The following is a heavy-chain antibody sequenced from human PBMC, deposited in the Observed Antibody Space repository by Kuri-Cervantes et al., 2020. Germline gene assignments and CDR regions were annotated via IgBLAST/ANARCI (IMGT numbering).Heavy chain of an antibody. CDR3: AKDKTYIPQAFDI. J-gene: IGHJ3*02. CDR1: GFTFSSYS. Sequence: GESLKISCAASGFTFSSYSMNWVRQAPGKGLEWVSSISSSSSYIYYADSVKGRFTISRDNAKNSLYLQMNSLRAEDTALYYCAKDKTYIPQAFDIWGQGTMVTVSS. V-gene: IGHV3-21*04. CDR2: ISSSSSYI.